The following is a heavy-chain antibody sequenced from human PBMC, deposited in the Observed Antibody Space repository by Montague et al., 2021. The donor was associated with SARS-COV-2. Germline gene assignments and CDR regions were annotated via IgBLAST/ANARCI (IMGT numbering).Heavy chain of an antibody. CDR2: INGASSRT. CDR3: ARGISLFDL. Sequence: SLRLSCAASGFIFSDYNMTWIRQTPGKGLEWISYINGASSRTNYADSVKGRFTISRDNAKNSLFLQMNSLRVEDTAVYYCARGISLFDLWGQGTLVTVSS. J-gene: IGHJ5*02. V-gene: IGHV3-11*05. CDR1: GFIFSDYN.